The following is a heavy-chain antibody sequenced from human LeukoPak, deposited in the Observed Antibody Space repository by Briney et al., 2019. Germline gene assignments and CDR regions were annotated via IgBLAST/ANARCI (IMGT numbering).Heavy chain of an antibody. CDR3: AKDFYVGVAAAEYCYYGMDV. D-gene: IGHD6-13*01. V-gene: IGHV3-33*06. CDR2: IWYDGSNK. J-gene: IGHJ6*02. Sequence: GRSLRLSCAASGFTFSSYGMHWVRQAPGKGLEWVAVIWYDGSNKYYADSVKGRFTISRDNSKNTLYLQMNSLRAEDTAVYYCAKDFYVGVAAAEYCYYGMDVWGQGTTVTVSS. CDR1: GFTFSSYG.